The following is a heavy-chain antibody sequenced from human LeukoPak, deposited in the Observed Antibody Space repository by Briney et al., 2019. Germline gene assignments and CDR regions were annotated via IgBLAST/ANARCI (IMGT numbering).Heavy chain of an antibody. CDR1: GFTFSSYS. CDR3: AREIFWSGYFSNLHFDY. Sequence: GGSLRLSCAASGFTFSSYSMNWVRQAPGKGLEWVSSISSSSAYIYYADSVKGRFTISRDNAKNSLYLQMDSLRAEDTAVYYCAREIFWSGYFSNLHFDYWGQGTLVTVSS. V-gene: IGHV3-21*01. J-gene: IGHJ4*02. CDR2: ISSSSAYI. D-gene: IGHD3-3*01.